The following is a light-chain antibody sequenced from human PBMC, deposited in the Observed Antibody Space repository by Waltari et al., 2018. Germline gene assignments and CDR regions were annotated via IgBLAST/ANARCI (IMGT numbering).Light chain of an antibody. J-gene: IGKJ1*01. V-gene: IGKV1-39*01. CDR1: QFINNY. Sequence: DIQMTQSPSSLSASVGDTVTISCRASQFINNYLNWYQQKPGKAPKLLIYAASILKHGVPGKLSAIGSATDFTLTIISLQFEDFATDYCQQSYSVPLTFGQGTRVEIK. CDR3: QQSYSVPLT. CDR2: AAS.